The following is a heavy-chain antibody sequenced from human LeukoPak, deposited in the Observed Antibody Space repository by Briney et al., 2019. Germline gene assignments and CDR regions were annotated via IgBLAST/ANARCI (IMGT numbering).Heavy chain of an antibody. Sequence: GGSLRLSCAASGFTFSSYWMSWVRQAPGKGLEWVANIKQDGSDKYYVDSVKGRFTISRDNAKNSLYLQMNSLRAEDTAVYYCVRMYYYASGGAFDLWGQGTSVTVSS. CDR2: IKQDGSDK. CDR3: VRMYYYASGGAFDL. J-gene: IGHJ3*01. V-gene: IGHV3-7*01. D-gene: IGHD3-10*01. CDR1: GFTFSSYW.